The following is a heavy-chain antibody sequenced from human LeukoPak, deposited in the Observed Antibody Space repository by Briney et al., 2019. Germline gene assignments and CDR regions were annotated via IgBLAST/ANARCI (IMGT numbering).Heavy chain of an antibody. V-gene: IGHV4-59*11. CDR3: ARGLYSTSCLFHY. J-gene: IGHJ4*02. D-gene: IGHD6-6*01. Sequence: SETLSLTCTVSVGSISSHYWSWIRQPPGKGLEWTGYINHSGCTNYSPSLKSRVTISVDTSKNQFSLKLSSVTAADTAVYYCARGLYSTSCLFHYWGQGILVTVSS. CDR2: INHSGCT. CDR1: VGSISSHY.